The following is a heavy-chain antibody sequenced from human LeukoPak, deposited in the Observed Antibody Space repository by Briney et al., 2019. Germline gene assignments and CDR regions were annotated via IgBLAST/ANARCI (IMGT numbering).Heavy chain of an antibody. CDR3: ARDRSMSGWYIDL. CDR1: GFTFSSYW. D-gene: IGHD2/OR15-2a*01. J-gene: IGHJ2*01. V-gene: IGHV3-7*01. CDR2: IKQDGSEK. Sequence: GGSLRLSCAASGFTFSSYWMSWVRQAPGKGLEWVANIKQDGSEKYYVDSVKGRFTISRDNSKNTLYLQVNSLRAEDTAVYYCARDRSMSGWYIDLWGRGTLVTVSS.